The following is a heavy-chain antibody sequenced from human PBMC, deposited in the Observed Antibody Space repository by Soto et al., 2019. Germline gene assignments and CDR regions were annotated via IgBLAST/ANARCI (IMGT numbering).Heavy chain of an antibody. D-gene: IGHD4-17*01. CDR1: GFPFSSYG. J-gene: IGHJ6*02. V-gene: IGHV3-33*01. Sequence: GGSLRLSCAASGFPFSSYGMHWVRQAPGKGLEWVAVIWYDGSNKYYADSVKGRFTISRDNSKNTLYLQMNSLRAEDTAVYYCARDPTYYGDYYYYGMDVWGQGTTVTVSS. CDR2: IWYDGSNK. CDR3: ARDPTYYGDYYYYGMDV.